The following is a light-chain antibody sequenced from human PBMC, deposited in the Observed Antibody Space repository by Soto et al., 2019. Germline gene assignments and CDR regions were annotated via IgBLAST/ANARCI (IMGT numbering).Light chain of an antibody. CDR2: AAS. CDR1: QSINGW. V-gene: IGKV1-5*01. Sequence: DIQMTQSPSTLSASVGDRVTITCRASQSINGWLAWYQQKPGKAPKLLIYAASSLQSGVPSRFSGSGSGTEFTLTISRLQPEDVATYYCQHWSFGQGTKVDIK. J-gene: IGKJ1*01. CDR3: QHWS.